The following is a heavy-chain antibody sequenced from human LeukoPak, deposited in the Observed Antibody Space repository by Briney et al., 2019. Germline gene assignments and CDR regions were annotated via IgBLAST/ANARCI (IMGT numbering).Heavy chain of an antibody. V-gene: IGHV1-69*01. CDR3: ASYNYYGSGSYQYYFDY. D-gene: IGHD3-10*01. J-gene: IGHJ4*02. Sequence: APXXGLXWMGXXXXIFRTANYAQKFQGRVTITADESTSTAYMELSSLRSEDTAVYYCASYNYYGSGSYQYYFDYWGQGTLVTVSS. CDR2: XXXIFRTA.